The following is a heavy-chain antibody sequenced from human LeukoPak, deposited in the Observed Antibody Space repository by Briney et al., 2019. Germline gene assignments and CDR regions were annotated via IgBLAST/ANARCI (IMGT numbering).Heavy chain of an antibody. CDR1: GCTFTSYY. CDR2: INPNSGGT. Sequence: GASVKVSCKASGCTFTSYYVHWVRQAPGQGLEWMGWINPNSGGTNYAQKFQGRVTMTRDTSISTAYMELSRLRSDDTAVYYRASTTEGAGTIGYWGQGTLVTVSS. D-gene: IGHD1-1*01. V-gene: IGHV1-2*02. J-gene: IGHJ4*02. CDR3: ASTTEGAGTIGY.